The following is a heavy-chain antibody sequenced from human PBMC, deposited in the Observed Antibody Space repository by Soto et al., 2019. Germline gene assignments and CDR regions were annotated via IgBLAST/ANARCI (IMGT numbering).Heavy chain of an antibody. CDR2: ISAYNGNA. Sequence: ASVKVSCKASGYTFTSYGISWVRQAPGQGLEWMGWISAYNGNANYAQKLQGRVTMTTDTSTSTAYMELRSLRSDDTAVYYCAKVFEQWLVRYDPWGQGTLVTVSS. V-gene: IGHV1-18*01. J-gene: IGHJ5*02. D-gene: IGHD6-19*01. CDR1: GYTFTSYG. CDR3: AKVFEQWLVRYDP.